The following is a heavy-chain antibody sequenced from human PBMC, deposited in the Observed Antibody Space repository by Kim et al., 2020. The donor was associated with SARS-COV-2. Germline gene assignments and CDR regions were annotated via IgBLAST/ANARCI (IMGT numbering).Heavy chain of an antibody. V-gene: IGHV3-23*01. CDR2: ISGSGGST. D-gene: IGHD6-19*01. CDR3: AKIAPQWLVRAIRGAFDI. J-gene: IGHJ3*02. CDR1: GFTFSSYA. Sequence: GGSLRLSCAASGFTFSSYAMSWVRQAPGKGLEWVSAISGSGGSTYYADSVKGRFTISRDNSKNTLYLQMNSLRAEDTAVYYCAKIAPQWLVRAIRGAFDIWGQGTMVTVSS.